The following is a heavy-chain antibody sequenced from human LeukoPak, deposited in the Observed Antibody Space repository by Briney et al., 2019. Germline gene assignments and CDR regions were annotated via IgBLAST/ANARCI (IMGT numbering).Heavy chain of an antibody. CDR2: IYYSGYT. D-gene: IGHD6-13*01. Sequence: SETLSLTCTVSGGSISNYYWSWMRQPPGKGLEWISYIYYSGYTNYNPSLKSRVTISLDTSNNQFSLKLRSVTAADTAVYYCARHFSGAAAPLWFDYWGQATLVTV. V-gene: IGHV4-59*08. CDR3: ARHFSGAAAPLWFDY. CDR1: GGSISNYY. J-gene: IGHJ5*01.